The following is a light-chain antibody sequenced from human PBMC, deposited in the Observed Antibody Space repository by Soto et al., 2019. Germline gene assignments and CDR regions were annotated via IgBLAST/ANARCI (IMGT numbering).Light chain of an antibody. CDR2: GAS. CDR3: QQYGSSPQT. J-gene: IGKJ1*01. CDR1: QSVSSSY. Sequence: EIVLTQSPGTLSLSPGERATLSCRASQSVSSSYLAWYQQKPGQAPRLLIYGASSRATGIPDRFSGSGSGTDFTLTISRLVPEDFAVYYCQQYGSSPQTFGQVTKVDIK. V-gene: IGKV3-20*01.